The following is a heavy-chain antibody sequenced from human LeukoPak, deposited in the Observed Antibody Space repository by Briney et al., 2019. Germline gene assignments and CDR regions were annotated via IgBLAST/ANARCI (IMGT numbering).Heavy chain of an antibody. CDR3: ARGLQVSFGDLDY. CDR1: GFTVSTNH. D-gene: IGHD5-24*01. V-gene: IGHV3-66*01. CDR2: IYSGDRT. Sequence: GGSLRLSCAASGFTVSTNHMSWVRQAPGKGLEWVSIIYSGDRTDYADSLKGRFTISRDTSKNTLYLQMNSLRAEDTAVYYCARGLQVSFGDLDYWGQGTLVTVSS. J-gene: IGHJ4*02.